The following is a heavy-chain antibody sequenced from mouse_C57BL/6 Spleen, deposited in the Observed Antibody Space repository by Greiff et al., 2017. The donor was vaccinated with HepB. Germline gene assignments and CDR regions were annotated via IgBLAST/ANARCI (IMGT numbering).Heavy chain of an antibody. CDR3: AREEGGLRRGAWFAY. V-gene: IGHV1-22*01. CDR2: INPNNGST. Sequence: EVQLQQSGPELVKPGASVKMSCKASGYTFTDYNMHWVKQSHGKSLEWIGYINPNNGSTNYNQKFKGKATLTVNKSSSTAYMELRSLTSEDSAIYYCAREEGGLRRGAWFAYWGQGTLVTVSA. J-gene: IGHJ3*01. CDR1: GYTFTDYN. D-gene: IGHD2-4*01.